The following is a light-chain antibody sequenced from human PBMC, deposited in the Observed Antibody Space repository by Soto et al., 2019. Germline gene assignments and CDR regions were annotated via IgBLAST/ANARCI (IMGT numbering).Light chain of an antibody. CDR3: QQHSNWSPLT. J-gene: IGKJ5*01. Sequence: DIVLTQSPATLSLSPGERATLSCRASQSISNYLAWYQQKPGQAPRLRIYDASTRATDVPARISGSGSGTEVTILIGSSEHSDYVVYYCQQHSNWSPLTFGQGTRLEI. V-gene: IGKV3-11*01. CDR2: DAS. CDR1: QSISNY.